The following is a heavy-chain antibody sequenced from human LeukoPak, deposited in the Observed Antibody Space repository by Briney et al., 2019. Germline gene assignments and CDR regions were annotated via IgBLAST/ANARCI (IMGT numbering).Heavy chain of an antibody. CDR1: GYTFTAYY. D-gene: IGHD5-18*01. J-gene: IGHJ5*02. CDR2: INANSGGT. Sequence: GASVKVSCKASGYTFTAYYMHWVRQAPGQGLEWMGWINANSGGTNYAQKFQGRVTMTRDTSISTVYMDLTRLRSDDTAVYYCARVRDGYSYGTNWFDPWGQGTLVTVSS. CDR3: ARVRDGYSYGTNWFDP. V-gene: IGHV1-2*02.